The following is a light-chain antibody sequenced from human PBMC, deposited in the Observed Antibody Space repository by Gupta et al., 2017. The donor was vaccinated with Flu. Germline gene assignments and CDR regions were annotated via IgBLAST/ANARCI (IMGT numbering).Light chain of an antibody. CDR1: QSLLHSNGYNY. V-gene: IGKV2-28*01. Sequence: DIVMTQSPLSLPVTPGEPASISCRSSQSLLHSNGYNYLDWYLQKPGQSPQLLIYLGSNRASGVPDRFSGSGSGTDFTLKISRVEAEDVGVYYCRQALRTPPTFGPGTKVDIK. J-gene: IGKJ3*01. CDR2: LGS. CDR3: RQALRTPPT.